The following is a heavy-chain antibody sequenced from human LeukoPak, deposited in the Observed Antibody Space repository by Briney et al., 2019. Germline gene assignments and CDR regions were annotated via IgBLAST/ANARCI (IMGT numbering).Heavy chain of an antibody. J-gene: IGHJ4*02. D-gene: IGHD6-6*01. CDR3: ARSTYSSSSRVYFDY. CDR2: INPSAGST. Sequence: ASVKVSCKASGYTFTSYYMHWVRQAPGQGLEWMGIINPSAGSTSYAQKFQGRVTMTRDMSTSTVYMELSSLRSEDTAVYYCARSTYSSSSRVYFDYWGQGTLVTVSS. V-gene: IGHV1-46*01. CDR1: GYTFTSYY.